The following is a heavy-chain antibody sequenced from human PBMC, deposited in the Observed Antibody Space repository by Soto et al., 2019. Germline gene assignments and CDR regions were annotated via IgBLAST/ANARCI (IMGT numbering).Heavy chain of an antibody. CDR1: GGTFSSYT. D-gene: IGHD3-22*01. CDR3: ARPPYYYDSSGYSPDAFDI. V-gene: IGHV1-69*02. CDR2: IIPIFGIA. J-gene: IGHJ3*02. Sequence: SVKVSCKASGGTFSSYTISWVRQAPGQGLEWMGRIIPIFGIANYAQKFQGRVTITADKSTSTAYMELSSLRSEDTAVYYCARPPYYYDSSGYSPDAFDIWGQGTMVTVSS.